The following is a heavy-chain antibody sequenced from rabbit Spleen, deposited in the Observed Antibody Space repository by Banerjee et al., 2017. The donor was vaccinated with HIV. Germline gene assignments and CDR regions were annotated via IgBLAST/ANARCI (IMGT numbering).Heavy chain of an antibody. Sequence: QEQLVESGGGLVKPEGSLKLSCTASGFSFSNKAVMCWVRQAPGKGPEWIACIYNGDGTTYYASWVNGRFTISRSTSLNTVTLQMTSLTAADTATYFCARWAAGNSGWYTFNLWGPGTLVTVS. CDR2: IYNGDGTT. CDR3: ARWAAGNSGWYTFNL. D-gene: IGHD1-1*01. CDR1: GFSFSNKA. V-gene: IGHV1S47*01. J-gene: IGHJ4*01.